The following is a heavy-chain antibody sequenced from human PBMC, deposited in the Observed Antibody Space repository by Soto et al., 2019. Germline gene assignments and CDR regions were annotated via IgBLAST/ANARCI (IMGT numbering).Heavy chain of an antibody. J-gene: IGHJ4*02. V-gene: IGHV4-59*01. CDR3: ARSSGWNRASDY. CDR1: SDSISSYY. Sequence: QVQLQESGPGLVRPSETLSLNCTVSSDSISSYYWSWIRQPPGRGLEWIGYVFYSGATDYKPSLKSRVTMSLDTSKKQSSLTLRSVTAADTAVYYCARSSGWNRASDYWGQGTLVTVSP. D-gene: IGHD6-19*01. CDR2: VFYSGAT.